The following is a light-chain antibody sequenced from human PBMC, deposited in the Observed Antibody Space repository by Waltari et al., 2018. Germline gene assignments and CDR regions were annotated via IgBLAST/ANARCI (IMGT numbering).Light chain of an antibody. CDR1: SSDVGGHNY. J-gene: IGLJ1*01. CDR3: SSYTSSSTRV. V-gene: IGLV2-14*03. CDR2: DVS. Sequence: QSTLTQPASVSGSPGQSITISCTGTSSDVGGHNYVSWYQQHPGKAPKLVIYDVSSRPSGVSKRFPGSKSGNTAALTIYGLQAEDEADYYCSSYTSSSTRVFGTGTRVTVL.